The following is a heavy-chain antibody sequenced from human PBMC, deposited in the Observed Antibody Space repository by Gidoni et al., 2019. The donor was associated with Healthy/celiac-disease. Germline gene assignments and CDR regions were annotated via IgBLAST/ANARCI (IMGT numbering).Heavy chain of an antibody. CDR2: ISSSSSYI. Sequence: EVQLVESGEGLVKPGGSLRPSCAASGFTFSSYSMNWVRQAPGKWLEWVSSISSSSSYIYYADSVKGRFTISRDNAKNSLYLQMNSLRAEDTAVYYCARDHALYSGYDSWGQGTLVTVSS. CDR3: ARDHALYSGYDS. J-gene: IGHJ4*02. D-gene: IGHD5-12*01. CDR1: GFTFSSYS. V-gene: IGHV3-21*01.